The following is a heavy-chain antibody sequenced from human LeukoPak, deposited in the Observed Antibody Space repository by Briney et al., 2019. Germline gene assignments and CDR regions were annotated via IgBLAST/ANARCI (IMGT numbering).Heavy chain of an antibody. V-gene: IGHV4-59*06. CDR2: MYYSGST. Sequence: SETLSLTCTVSGGSISSYQWSWIRQPPGKGLEWIGYMYYSGSTYYNPSLKSRVTISVDTSKNQFSLKLSSVTAADTAVYYCARLYTSFRAFDIWGQGTMVTVSS. CDR1: GGSISSYQ. J-gene: IGHJ3*02. CDR3: ARLYTSFRAFDI. D-gene: IGHD6-6*01.